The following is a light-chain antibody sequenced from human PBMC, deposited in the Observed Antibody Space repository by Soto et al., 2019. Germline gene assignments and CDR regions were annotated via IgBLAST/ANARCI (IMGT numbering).Light chain of an antibody. Sequence: QSVLTQPASVSLSPGQSITISCTGTSSDVGAYHYVSLYQHHPGKAPKLMIYQVTNRPSGVSDRFSGSKSGNTASLTISGLRADDEADYYCPSYSSTDTFYVFGTGTKVTVL. J-gene: IGLJ1*01. CDR2: QVT. CDR3: PSYSSTDTFYV. V-gene: IGLV2-14*01. CDR1: SSDVGAYHY.